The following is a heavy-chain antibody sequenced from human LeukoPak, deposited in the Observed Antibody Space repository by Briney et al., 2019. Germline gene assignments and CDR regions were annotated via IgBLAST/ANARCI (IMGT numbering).Heavy chain of an antibody. CDR3: AEHGITMIGGV. V-gene: IGHV3-48*03. D-gene: IGHD3-10*02. J-gene: IGHJ6*04. CDR1: GFTFSSYE. CDR2: ISSSGSSI. Sequence: GGSLRLSCAASGFTFSSYEMSWVRQAPGKGLEWVSYISSSGSSIYYADSVKGRFTISRDNAKNSLYLQMNSLRAEDTAVYYWAEHGITMIGGVWGKGTTVTISS.